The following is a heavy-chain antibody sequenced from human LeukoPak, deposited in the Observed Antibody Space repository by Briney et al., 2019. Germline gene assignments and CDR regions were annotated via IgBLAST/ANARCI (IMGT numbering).Heavy chain of an antibody. J-gene: IGHJ5*02. CDR3: ARDLRPITMTGTFDP. CDR2: IYYSGST. V-gene: IGHV4-30-4*08. D-gene: IGHD3-22*01. Sequence: PSETLSLTCTVSGGSVSSGSYYWSWIRQPPGKGLEWIGYIYYSGSTYYNPSLKSRVTISVDTSKNQFSLKLSSVTAADTAVYYCARDLRPITMTGTFDPWGQGTLVTVSS. CDR1: GGSVSSGSYY.